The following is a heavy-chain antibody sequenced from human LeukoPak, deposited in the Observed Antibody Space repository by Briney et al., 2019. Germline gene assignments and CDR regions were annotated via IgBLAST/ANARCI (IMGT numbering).Heavy chain of an antibody. Sequence: PSETLSLTCAVSGVSISSSNWWSWVRQPPGKGLEWIGEIYQSGSTNYNPSLKSRVTISVDKSNNQFSLKLSSVTAADTAVYYCARVGSSWSYYFDYWGQGTLVTVSS. D-gene: IGHD6-13*01. CDR3: ARVGSSWSYYFDY. V-gene: IGHV4-4*02. CDR2: IYQSGST. CDR1: GVSISSSNW. J-gene: IGHJ4*02.